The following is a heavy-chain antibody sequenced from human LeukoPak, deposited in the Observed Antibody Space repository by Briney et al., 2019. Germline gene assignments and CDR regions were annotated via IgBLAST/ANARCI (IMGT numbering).Heavy chain of an antibody. CDR2: INHSGST. V-gene: IGHV4-34*01. CDR3: ATGYCTNGVCRTIDY. Sequence: SETLSLTCAVYGGSFSGYYWSWIRQPPGKGLEWIGEINHSGSTNYNPSLKSRVTISVDTSKNQFSLKLSSVTAADTAVYYCATGYCTNGVCRTIDYWGQGTLVTVSS. J-gene: IGHJ4*02. CDR1: GGSFSGYY. D-gene: IGHD2-8*01.